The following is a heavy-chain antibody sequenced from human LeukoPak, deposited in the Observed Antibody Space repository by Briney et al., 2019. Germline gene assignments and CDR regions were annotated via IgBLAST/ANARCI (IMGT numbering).Heavy chain of an antibody. CDR1: GFTFSDHY. CDR3: ARVGVVQGSYYFDY. J-gene: IGHJ4*02. V-gene: IGHV3-72*01. Sequence: GGSLRLSCAASGFTFSDHYMDWVRQAPGKGLEWVGRTRNKANSYTTEYAASVKGRFTISRDDSKNSLYLQMNSLKIEDTAMYYCARVGVVQGSYYFDYWGQGTLVTVSS. CDR2: TRNKANSYTT. D-gene: IGHD2-15*01.